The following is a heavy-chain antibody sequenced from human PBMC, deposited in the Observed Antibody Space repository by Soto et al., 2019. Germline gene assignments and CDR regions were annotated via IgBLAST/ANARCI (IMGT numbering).Heavy chain of an antibody. V-gene: IGHV1-18*01. CDR2: ISAYNGNT. Sequence: QVQLVQSGAEVKKPGASVKVSCKASGYTFTSYGISWGRQAPGQGLEWMGWISAYNGNTNYAQKIQGRVTMTTDTSTSTAYMELRSLRSDDTAVYDCARDGRYSGSYGGSYFDYWGQGTLVTVSS. D-gene: IGHD1-26*01. J-gene: IGHJ4*02. CDR3: ARDGRYSGSYGGSYFDY. CDR1: GYTFTSYG.